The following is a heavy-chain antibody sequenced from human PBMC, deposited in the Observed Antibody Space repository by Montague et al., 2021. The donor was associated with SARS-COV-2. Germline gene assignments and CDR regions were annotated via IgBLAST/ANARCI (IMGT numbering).Heavy chain of an antibody. Sequence: SETLSLTCTVSGASVGSSDWGWIRQSPGKGLEWIGYFYSVGSTDYNSSLKSRATISRDTSKNQFSLKVRSVTAADTAVYYCASETMTADAFDIWGQGTMVTVSS. V-gene: IGHV4-59*02. J-gene: IGHJ3*02. CDR2: FYSVGST. CDR1: GASVGSSD. CDR3: ASETMTADAFDI. D-gene: IGHD1-14*01.